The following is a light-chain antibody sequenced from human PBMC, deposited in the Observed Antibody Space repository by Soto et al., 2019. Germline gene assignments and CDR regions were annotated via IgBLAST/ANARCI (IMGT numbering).Light chain of an antibody. Sequence: EIVLTQSPATLSLSPGERATLSCRASQSVSSYLAWYQQKPGQAPRLLIYDASNRATGIPARFSGSGSGTDFTFTISSLEPEDFAVYYCLQCSNWPLTFGGGTKVEIK. CDR3: LQCSNWPLT. CDR2: DAS. J-gene: IGKJ4*01. CDR1: QSVSSY. V-gene: IGKV3-11*01.